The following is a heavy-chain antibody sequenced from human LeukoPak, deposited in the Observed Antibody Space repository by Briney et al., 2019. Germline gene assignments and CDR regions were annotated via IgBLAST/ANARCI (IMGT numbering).Heavy chain of an antibody. J-gene: IGHJ4*02. CDR1: ADSVTATTSA. CDR3: ATGYQLPY. D-gene: IGHD3-9*01. V-gene: IGHV6-1*01. Sequence: SQTLSLTCAISADSVTATTSARNWIRHSPSRGLEWLGRTYYRSKWYSDYAVSVQSRIIISADPSKNQFSLQLKSVTPEDTAVYYCATGYQLPYWGQGTRVTVSS. CDR2: TYYRSKWYS.